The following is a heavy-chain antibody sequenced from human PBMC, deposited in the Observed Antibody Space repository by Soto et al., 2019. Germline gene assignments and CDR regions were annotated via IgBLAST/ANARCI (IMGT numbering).Heavy chain of an antibody. CDR2: INHSGST. J-gene: IGHJ6*03. Sequence: PSGTLSLTCAVYGGSFSGYYWSWIRQPPGKGLEWIGEINHSGSTNYNPSLKSRVTISVDTSKNQFSLKLSSVTAADTAVYYCARRGNYYHYMDVWRKGTTDPVSS. CDR3: ARRGNYYHYMDV. CDR1: GGSFSGYY. V-gene: IGHV4-34*01.